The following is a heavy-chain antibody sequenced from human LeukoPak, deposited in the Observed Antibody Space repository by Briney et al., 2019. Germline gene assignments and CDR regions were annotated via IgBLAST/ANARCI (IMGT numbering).Heavy chain of an antibody. CDR2: IYYSGST. J-gene: IGHJ4*02. Sequence: SETLSLTCTVSGGSISSYYWSWIRQPPGKGLEWIGYIYYSGSTNYKPSLKSRVTISVDTSKNQFSLKLSSVTAADTAVYYCARDYGDYWPHFDYWGQGTLVTVSS. V-gene: IGHV4-59*12. CDR3: ARDYGDYWPHFDY. D-gene: IGHD4-17*01. CDR1: GGSISSYY.